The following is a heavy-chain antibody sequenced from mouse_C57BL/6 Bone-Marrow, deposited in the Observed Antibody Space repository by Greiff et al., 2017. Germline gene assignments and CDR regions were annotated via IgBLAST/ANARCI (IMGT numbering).Heavy chain of an antibody. Sequence: DVKLVESGGGLVKPGGSLKLSCAASGFTFSSYAMSWVRQTPEKRLEWVATISDGGSYTYYPDNVKGRFTISRDNAKNNLYLQMSHLKSDDTAMYYCARDSYSNAYWYFDVWGTGTTVTVSS. V-gene: IGHV5-4*01. CDR1: GFTFSSYA. J-gene: IGHJ1*03. CDR3: ARDSYSNAYWYFDV. D-gene: IGHD2-5*01. CDR2: ISDGGSYT.